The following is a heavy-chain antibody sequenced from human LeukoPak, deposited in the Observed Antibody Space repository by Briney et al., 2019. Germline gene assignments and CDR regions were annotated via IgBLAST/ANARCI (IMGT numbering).Heavy chain of an antibody. Sequence: GGSLRLSCAASGFTVNSNYMNWVRQAPGKGLEWVSVLYSDGRTYYADSVKGRFTISRDNAKNSLYLQMNSLRAEDTAVYYCARGAGVYYDFWSGYYTDHKPKYYFDYWGQGTLVTVSS. V-gene: IGHV3-53*01. J-gene: IGHJ4*02. CDR3: ARGAGVYYDFWSGYYTDHKPKYYFDY. CDR1: GFTVNSNY. D-gene: IGHD3-3*01. CDR2: LYSDGRT.